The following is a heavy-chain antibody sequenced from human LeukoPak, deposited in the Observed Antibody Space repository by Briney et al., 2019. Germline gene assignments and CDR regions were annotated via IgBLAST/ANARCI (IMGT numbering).Heavy chain of an antibody. CDR2: ISNSGGRT. CDR1: GFTFSSYA. J-gene: IGHJ4*02. V-gene: IGHV3-23*01. D-gene: IGHD5-12*01. CDR3: AKSYNGYESKPDY. Sequence: GGSLRLPCAASGFTFSSYAMSWVRQAPGKGLEWVSSISNSGGRTFYTDSVKGRFTISRDNSKITLCLQMNSLRAEDTAVYYCAKSYNGYESKPDYWGQGTLVTVSS.